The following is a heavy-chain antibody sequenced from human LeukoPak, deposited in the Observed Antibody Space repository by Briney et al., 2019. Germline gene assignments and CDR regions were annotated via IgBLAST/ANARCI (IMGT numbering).Heavy chain of an antibody. V-gene: IGHV3-23*01. D-gene: IGHD4-17*01. CDR3: AKKVSVTPYLYYFDS. J-gene: IGHJ4*02. Sequence: HPGGSLRLSCAASGFTFSTYAMSWVRQAPGKGLEWVSAISSGGETTYDADSVKGRFTISRDNSQNTLFLQMNGLRAEDTAVYHCAKKVSVTPYLYYFDSWGLGALVTVSS. CDR1: GFTFSTYA. CDR2: ISSGGETT.